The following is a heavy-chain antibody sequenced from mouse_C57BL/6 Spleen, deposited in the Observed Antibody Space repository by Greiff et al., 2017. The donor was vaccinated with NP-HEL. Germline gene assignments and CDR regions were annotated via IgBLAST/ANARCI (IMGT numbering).Heavy chain of an antibody. J-gene: IGHJ3*01. CDR2: ISGGGGNT. V-gene: IGHV5-9*01. Sequence: EVQLVESGGGLVKPGGSLKLSCAASGFTFSSYTMSWVRQTPEKRLEWVATISGGGGNTYYPDSVKGRFTLSRDNAKNTLYLQMSSLRSEDTALYYCARQRDDYDGAWFAYWGQGTLVTVSA. CDR3: ARQRDDYDGAWFAY. D-gene: IGHD2-4*01. CDR1: GFTFSSYT.